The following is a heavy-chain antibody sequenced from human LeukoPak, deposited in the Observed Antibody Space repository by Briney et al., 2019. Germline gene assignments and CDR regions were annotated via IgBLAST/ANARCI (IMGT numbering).Heavy chain of an antibody. CDR1: GGSISSYY. CDR2: IYYSGST. CDR3: ARHKMVRGIGYYHYMDV. D-gene: IGHD3-10*01. J-gene: IGHJ6*03. Sequence: SETLSLTCTVSGGSISSYYWSWIRQPPGKGLEWLGYIYYSGSTNYNPSLKSRVTISVDTSKNQFSLKLSSVTAADTAVFYCARHKMVRGIGYYHYMDVWGKGTTVTISS. V-gene: IGHV4-59*08.